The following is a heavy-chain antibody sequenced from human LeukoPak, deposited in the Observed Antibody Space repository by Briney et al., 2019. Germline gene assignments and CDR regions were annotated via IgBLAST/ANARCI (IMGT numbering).Heavy chain of an antibody. V-gene: IGHV1-69*04. Sequence: SVKVSCKASGGTFSSYAISWVRQAPGQGLEWMGRIIPILGIANYAQKFQGRVTITADKSTSTAYMELSSLRSEDTAVYYCARVELNYGMDVWGQGTTVTVSS. J-gene: IGHJ6*02. CDR3: ARVELNYGMDV. CDR2: IIPILGIA. CDR1: GGTFSSYA. D-gene: IGHD1-7*01.